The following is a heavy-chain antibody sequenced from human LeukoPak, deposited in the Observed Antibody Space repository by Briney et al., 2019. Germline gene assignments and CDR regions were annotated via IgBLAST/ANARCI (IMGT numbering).Heavy chain of an antibody. CDR2: ISTDGSAI. V-gene: IGHV3-74*01. D-gene: IGHD3-22*01. CDR3: ARVAYDYDTSGRFDY. Sequence: RGCLRLSCAASGVTFSNYGMNWVRHAPGKGLVWVSHISTDGSAISYADSVKGRFTISRDNAKNTLYLQLNSLRAEDRAVYYCARVAYDYDTSGRFDYWGQGTLVTVSS. CDR1: GVTFSNYG. J-gene: IGHJ4*02.